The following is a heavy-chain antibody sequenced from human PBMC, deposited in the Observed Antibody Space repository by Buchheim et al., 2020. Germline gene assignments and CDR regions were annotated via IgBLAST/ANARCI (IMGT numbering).Heavy chain of an antibody. CDR1: GGSISSSNW. Sequence: QVQLQESGPGLVKPSGTLSLTCAVSGGSISSSNWWSWVRQPPGKGLEWIGEIYHSGTTNYKPSLKSRVTISAEQSKKQVSLQLTSVTAADTAVYYCANRIATRAEWFDPWGQGTL. CDR2: IYHSGTT. J-gene: IGHJ5*02. V-gene: IGHV4-4*02. D-gene: IGHD6-6*01. CDR3: ANRIATRAEWFDP.